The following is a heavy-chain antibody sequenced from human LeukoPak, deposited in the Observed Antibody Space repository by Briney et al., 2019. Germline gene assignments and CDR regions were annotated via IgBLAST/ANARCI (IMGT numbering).Heavy chain of an antibody. CDR3: AAMGIVGYYFDY. CDR2: IIPIFGTA. J-gene: IGHJ4*02. V-gene: IGHV1-69*13. CDR1: GCTFSSYA. Sequence: SVKVSCKASGCTFSSYAISWVRQAPGQGLEWMGGIIPIFGTANYAQKFQGRVTITADESTSTAYMELSSLRSEDTAVYYCAAMGIVGYYFDYWGQGTLVTVSS. D-gene: IGHD3-22*01.